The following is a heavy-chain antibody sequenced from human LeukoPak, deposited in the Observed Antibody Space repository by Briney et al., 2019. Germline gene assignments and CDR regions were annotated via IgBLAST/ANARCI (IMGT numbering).Heavy chain of an antibody. J-gene: IGHJ4*02. CDR1: GFTFSSYA. Sequence: GGSLRLSCAASGFTFSSYAMHWVRQAPGKGLEWVAVISYDGSNKYYADSVKGRFTISRDNSKNTLYLQMKSLRAEDTAVYYCARGVEKQLVLFIDYWGQGTLVTVSS. CDR3: ARGVEKQLVLFIDY. D-gene: IGHD6-6*01. V-gene: IGHV3-30-3*01. CDR2: ISYDGSNK.